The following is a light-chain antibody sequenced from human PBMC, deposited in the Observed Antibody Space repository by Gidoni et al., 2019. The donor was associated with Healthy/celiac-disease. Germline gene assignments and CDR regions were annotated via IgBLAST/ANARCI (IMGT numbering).Light chain of an antibody. J-gene: IGKJ4*01. CDR1: QSVSSSY. CDR3: QQYGSSPLT. Sequence: EHVLTLSPGTLSLSPGESATLSCRASQSVSSSYLAWYQQKPGQAPRLIIYGASSRATGIPDSFSGSGAGTDFTLTISRLDPEDFAVYYCQQYGSSPLTFGGGTKVEIK. CDR2: GAS. V-gene: IGKV3-20*01.